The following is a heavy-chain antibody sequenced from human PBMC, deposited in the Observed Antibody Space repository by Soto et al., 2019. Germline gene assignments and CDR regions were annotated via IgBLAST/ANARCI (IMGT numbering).Heavy chain of an antibody. V-gene: IGHV1-69*13. D-gene: IGHD5-12*01. Sequence: SVKVSCKASGGTFSSYAINWVRQAPGQGLEWVGGIIPSYGAANYAQKFLGRVTITADESTNTASMELSSLRSEDTAVYYCARAGSGYDSGYYYYGMDVWGQGTTVTVSS. CDR1: GGTFSSYA. J-gene: IGHJ6*02. CDR3: ARAGSGYDSGYYYYGMDV. CDR2: IIPSYGAA.